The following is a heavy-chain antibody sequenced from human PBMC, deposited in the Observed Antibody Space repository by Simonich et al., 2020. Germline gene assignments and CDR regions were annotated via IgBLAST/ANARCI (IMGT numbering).Heavy chain of an antibody. Sequence: QVQLVQSGAEVKKPGASVKVSCKASGYTFTGYYMHWVRQAPGQGLGWMGGSNPNSGGTNYAKKFQGRVTMTRDTSISTAYMELSRLRADDTAVYYCARGRLTGDKGAFDIWGQGTMVTVSS. V-gene: IGHV1-2*02. CDR2: SNPNSGGT. D-gene: IGHD7-27*01. CDR1: GYTFTGYY. J-gene: IGHJ3*02. CDR3: ARGRLTGDKGAFDI.